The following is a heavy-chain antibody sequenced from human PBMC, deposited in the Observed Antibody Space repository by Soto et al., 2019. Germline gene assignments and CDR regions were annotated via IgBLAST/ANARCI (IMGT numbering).Heavy chain of an antibody. CDR3: ARSEGSGDYVMEYFDY. V-gene: IGHV3-30-3*01. CDR1: GFTFSSYA. J-gene: IGHJ4*02. Sequence: QVQLVESGGGVVQPGRSLRLSCAASGFTFSSYAMHWVRQAPGKGLEWLAVISYDGSNKYYADSVKGRFTISRDNSKNTLYLQMNSLRAEDTAVYYCARSEGSGDYVMEYFDYWGQGTLVTVSS. D-gene: IGHD4-17*01. CDR2: ISYDGSNK.